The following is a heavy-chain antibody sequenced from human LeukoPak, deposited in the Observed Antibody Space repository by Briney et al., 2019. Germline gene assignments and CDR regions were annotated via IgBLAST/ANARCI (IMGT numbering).Heavy chain of an antibody. CDR1: GFTFSSFA. CDR3: AKSGQLDY. V-gene: IGHV3-23*01. Sequence: GGSLRLSCAASGFTFSSFAMSWVRQAPGTGLEWVSSIPTSGGTTYYADSVKGRFTISRDNSKNTLSLQMNSLRAEDTAVYYCAKSGQLDYWGQGTLVTVSS. D-gene: IGHD6-13*01. CDR2: IPTSGGTT. J-gene: IGHJ4*02.